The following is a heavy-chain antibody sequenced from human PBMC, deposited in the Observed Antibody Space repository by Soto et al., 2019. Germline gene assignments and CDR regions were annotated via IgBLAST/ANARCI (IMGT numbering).Heavy chain of an antibody. D-gene: IGHD1-26*01. CDR2: IYYSGGT. V-gene: IGHV4-31*02. Sequence: WTWIRQHPGTGLESIGYIYYSGGTYYNPSLRSRVTISLDTSKNQFSLKLNSVTAAATAVYYCARGDPGTAAFHIWGQGTVGSVSS. CDR3: ARGDPGTAAFHI. J-gene: IGHJ3*02.